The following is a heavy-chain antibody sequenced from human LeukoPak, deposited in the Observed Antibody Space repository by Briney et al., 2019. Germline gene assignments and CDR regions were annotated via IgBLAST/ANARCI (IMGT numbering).Heavy chain of an antibody. D-gene: IGHD3-3*01. CDR1: GGSISSGGYY. V-gene: IGHV4-30-2*01. CDR3: ARMGGGGYYDLYMDV. Sequence: SETLSLTCTVSGGSISSGGYYWSWIRQPPGKGLEWIGYIYHSGSTYYNPYLKSRVTISVDRSKNQFSLKLSSVTAADTAVYYCARMGGGGYYDLYMDVWGKGTTVTVSS. CDR2: IYHSGST. J-gene: IGHJ6*03.